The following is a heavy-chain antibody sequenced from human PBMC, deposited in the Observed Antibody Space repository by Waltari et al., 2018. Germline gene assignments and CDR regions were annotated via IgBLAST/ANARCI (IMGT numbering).Heavy chain of an antibody. Sequence: QVQLEQSGAEMVKPGASVRVSCKASGYSFRRSDISWVRQAPGQGLEWMGWMNTNSGNTGYAEKFQGRVTITRNTSINTAYMDLSGLRSEDTAVYYCAREKLMGEYIDYWGQGTLVTVSS. J-gene: IGHJ4*02. D-gene: IGHD2-15*01. CDR1: GYSFRRSD. CDR3: AREKLMGEYIDY. V-gene: IGHV1-8*03. CDR2: MNTNSGNT.